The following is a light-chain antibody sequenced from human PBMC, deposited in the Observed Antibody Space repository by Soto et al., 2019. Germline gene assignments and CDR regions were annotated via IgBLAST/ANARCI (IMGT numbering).Light chain of an antibody. CDR2: GAS. Sequence: EIMMTQSPGTLSVSPGEGATLSCTASQSVNLNLAWYQQKPGQPPRLLLYGASTRATGIPVRFSGSGSGTDFTLTISRLEPEDFVVFYCYQYGSTPPTFGQGTKVDI. CDR1: QSVNLN. J-gene: IGKJ1*01. V-gene: IGKV3-20*01. CDR3: YQYGSTPPT.